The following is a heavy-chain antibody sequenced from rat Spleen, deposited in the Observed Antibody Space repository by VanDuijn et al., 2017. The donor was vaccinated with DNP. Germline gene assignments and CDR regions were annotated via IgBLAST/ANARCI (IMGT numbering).Heavy chain of an antibody. V-gene: IGHV3-1*01. CDR3: AKGTSYGGDSDYFDY. CDR2: ISYSGST. D-gene: IGHD1-11*01. CDR1: GYSITSNY. Sequence: EVQLQESGPGLVKPSQSLSLTCSVTGYSITSNYWGWIRKFPGNKMEWIGHISYSGSTSYNPYLKSRISITRDTSKNQFFLQLNYVTTKDTAIYYCAKGTSYGGDSDYFDYWGQGVMVTVS. J-gene: IGHJ2*01.